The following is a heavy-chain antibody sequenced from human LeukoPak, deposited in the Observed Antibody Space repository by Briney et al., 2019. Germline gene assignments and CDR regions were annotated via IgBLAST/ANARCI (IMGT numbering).Heavy chain of an antibody. CDR3: AREGGYGDYVPHYYYYMDV. CDR1: GYTFTSYD. J-gene: IGHJ6*03. CDR2: MNPNSGNT. V-gene: IGHV1-8*01. D-gene: IGHD4-17*01. Sequence: ASVKVSCKASGYTFTSYDINWVRQATGQGLEWMGWMNPNSGNTGYAQKFQGRVTMTRNTSISTAYMELSSLRSEDTAVYYCAREGGYGDYVPHYYYYMDVWGKGTTVTVSS.